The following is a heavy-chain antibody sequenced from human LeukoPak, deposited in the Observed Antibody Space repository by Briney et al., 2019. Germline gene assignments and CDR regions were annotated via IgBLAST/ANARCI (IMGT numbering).Heavy chain of an antibody. CDR2: IYYSGST. Sequence: PSETLSLTCTVSGGSISSSSYYWSWIRQPPGKGPEWIGYIYYSGSTNYNPSLKSRVTISVDTSKNQFSLKLSSVTAADTAVYYCARRRGWLHDVYAFDIWGQGTMVTVSS. D-gene: IGHD5-24*01. J-gene: IGHJ3*02. CDR1: GGSISSSSYY. CDR3: ARRRGWLHDVYAFDI. V-gene: IGHV4-61*01.